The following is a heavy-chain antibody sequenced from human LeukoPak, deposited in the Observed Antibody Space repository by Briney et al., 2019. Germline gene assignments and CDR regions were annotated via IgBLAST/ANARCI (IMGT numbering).Heavy chain of an antibody. V-gene: IGHV3-9*01. CDR3: AKEVERYQPLYDCDF. D-gene: IGHD2-2*02. CDR1: GFTFDDYA. J-gene: IGHJ4*02. Sequence: GGSQRLSCAASGFTFDDYAMHWVRQAPGKGLEWVSGISWNSGSIGYADSVKGRFTISRDNAKNSLYLQINSLRAEDTPLYYCAKEVERYQPLYDCDFWGQGTLVSVFS. CDR2: ISWNSGSI.